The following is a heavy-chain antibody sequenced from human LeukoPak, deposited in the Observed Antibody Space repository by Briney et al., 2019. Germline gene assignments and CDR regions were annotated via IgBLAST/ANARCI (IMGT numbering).Heavy chain of an antibody. CDR3: ASRSQTLWFGEFYYGMDV. CDR1: GFTFSSYS. Sequence: GGSLRLSCAASGFTFSSYSMNWVRQAPGKGLEWVSYISSSSSTIYYADSVKGRFTISRDNAKNSLYLQMNSLRAEDTAVYYCASRSQTLWFGEFYYGMDVWGQGTTVTVSS. V-gene: IGHV3-48*04. CDR2: ISSSSSTI. J-gene: IGHJ6*02. D-gene: IGHD3-10*01.